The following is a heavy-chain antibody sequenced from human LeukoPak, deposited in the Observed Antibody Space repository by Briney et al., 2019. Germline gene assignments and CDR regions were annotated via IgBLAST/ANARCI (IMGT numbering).Heavy chain of an antibody. CDR3: ARDRSELRFFDWFLDF. D-gene: IGHD3-9*01. V-gene: IGHV1-2*02. J-gene: IGHJ4*02. CDR1: GYTSTGSY. CDR2: INPNSGGT. Sequence: ASVKVSCKASGYTSTGSYMHWVRQAPGQGLEWMGWINPNSGGTNYAQKFQGRVTMTRDTSISTAYMELSRLTSDDTAVYYCARDRSELRFFDWFLDFWGQGTLVTVSS.